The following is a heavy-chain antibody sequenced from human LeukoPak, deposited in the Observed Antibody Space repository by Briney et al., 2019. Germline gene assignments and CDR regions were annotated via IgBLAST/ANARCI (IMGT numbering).Heavy chain of an antibody. Sequence: PGGSLRLSCVASGFTVSSNYMSWVRQAPGKGLEWVSVIYSAGSTYYADSVKGRFTISRDNSKNSLFLQMHSLRADDTAVYHCARGRRDCSGDCYVAFDIWGQGTMVTVSS. CDR3: ARGRRDCSGDCYVAFDI. CDR2: IYSAGST. V-gene: IGHV3-53*01. D-gene: IGHD2-21*02. CDR1: GFTVSSNY. J-gene: IGHJ3*02.